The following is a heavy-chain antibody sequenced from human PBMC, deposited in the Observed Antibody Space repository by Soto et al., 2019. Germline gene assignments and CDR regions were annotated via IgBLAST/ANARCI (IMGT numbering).Heavy chain of an antibody. D-gene: IGHD6-19*01. CDR3: AAPQRAHGGWYSIDY. CDR2: IIPIFGTA. V-gene: IGHV1-69*13. CDR1: GGTFSSYA. J-gene: IGHJ4*02. Sequence: SVKVSCKASGGTFSSYAISWVRQAPGQGLEWMGGIIPIFGTANYAQKFQGRVTITADESTSTAYMELSSLRSEDTAVYYCAAPQRAHGGWYSIDYWGQGTLVTVS.